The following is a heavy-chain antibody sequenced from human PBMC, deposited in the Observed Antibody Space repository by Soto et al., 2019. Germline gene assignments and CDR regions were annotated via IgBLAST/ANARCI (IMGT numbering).Heavy chain of an antibody. D-gene: IGHD6-13*01. CDR2: IIPIFGTT. Sequence: QVQLVQSGAEVKKPGSSVKVSCKASGGTFNNYAFSWVRQAPGQGLEWMGGIIPIFGTTNYAQKFQGRVTITADESTGTDYMELSSLISDETSMYDCVREVGGASSRMFDYWGQGTLVTVYS. CDR3: VREVGGASSRMFDY. CDR1: GGTFNNYA. V-gene: IGHV1-69*01. J-gene: IGHJ4*02.